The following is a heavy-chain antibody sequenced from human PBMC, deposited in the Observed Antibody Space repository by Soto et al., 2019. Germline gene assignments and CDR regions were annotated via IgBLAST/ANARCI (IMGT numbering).Heavy chain of an antibody. D-gene: IGHD3-10*01. CDR1: GGSISSGGYY. V-gene: IGHV4-31*03. CDR2: IYYSGST. Sequence: QVQLQESGPGLVKPSQTLSLTCTVSGGSISSGGYYWSWIRQHPGKGLEWIGYIYYSGSTYYNPSLKSRVTISVDTSKNQFSLKLSSVTAADTAVYYCARDPRLLWVGDRRLGYGMDVWGQGTTVTVSS. CDR3: ARDPRLLWVGDRRLGYGMDV. J-gene: IGHJ6*02.